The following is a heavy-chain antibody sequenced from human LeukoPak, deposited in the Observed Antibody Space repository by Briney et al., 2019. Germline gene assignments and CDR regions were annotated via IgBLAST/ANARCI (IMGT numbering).Heavy chain of an antibody. Sequence: GSLRLSCAASGFAFSSYGMHWVRQAPGKGLEWVAFIRYDGSNKYYADSVKGRFTISRDNSKNTLYLLMNSLRAEDTAVYYCATKRAASGDFDYWGQGTLVTVSS. D-gene: IGHD6-13*01. J-gene: IGHJ4*02. CDR1: GFAFSSYG. CDR3: ATKRAASGDFDY. CDR2: IRYDGSNK. V-gene: IGHV3-30*02.